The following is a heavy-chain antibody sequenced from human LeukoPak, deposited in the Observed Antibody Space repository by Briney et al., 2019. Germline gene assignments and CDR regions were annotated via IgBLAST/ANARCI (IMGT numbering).Heavy chain of an antibody. CDR1: GYTFTSYY. CDR3: ARVNPLAQYYNWFDP. D-gene: IGHD2/OR15-2a*01. Sequence: ASVKVSCKASGYTFTSYYMHWVRQAPGQGLEWTGIINPSGGSTSYAQKFQGRVTMTRDTSTSTVYMELSSLRSEDTAVYYCARVNPLAQYYNWFDPWGQGTLVTVSS. V-gene: IGHV1-46*03. J-gene: IGHJ5*02. CDR2: INPSGGST.